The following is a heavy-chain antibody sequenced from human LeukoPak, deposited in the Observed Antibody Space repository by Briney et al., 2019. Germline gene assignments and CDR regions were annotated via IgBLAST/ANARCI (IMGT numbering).Heavy chain of an antibody. J-gene: IGHJ5*02. CDR3: ARGGYYGSGNDFRFDP. Sequence: SETLSLTCAVYGGSFSSYYWSWIRQPPGKGLEWIGYIDYSGYTNYNPSLKSRVTISVDTSKNQFSLKLTSVTAADTAVYFCARGGYYGSGNDFRFDPWGQGTLVTVSS. D-gene: IGHD3-10*01. CDR1: GGSFSSYY. V-gene: IGHV4-59*13. CDR2: IDYSGYT.